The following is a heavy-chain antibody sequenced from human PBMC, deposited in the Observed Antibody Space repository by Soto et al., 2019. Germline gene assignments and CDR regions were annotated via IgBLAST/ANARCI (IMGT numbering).Heavy chain of an antibody. CDR1: GYTFTGYY. V-gene: IGHV1-8*02. J-gene: IGHJ6*03. CDR2: MNPNSGNT. Sequence: ASVKVSCKASGYTFTGYYMHWVRQAPGQGLEWMGWMNPNSGNTGYAQKFQGRVTMTRNTSISTAYMELSSLRSEDTAVYYCARGIVVVPAAWGSYYMDVWGKGTTVTVSS. CDR3: ARGIVVVPAAWGSYYMDV. D-gene: IGHD2-2*01.